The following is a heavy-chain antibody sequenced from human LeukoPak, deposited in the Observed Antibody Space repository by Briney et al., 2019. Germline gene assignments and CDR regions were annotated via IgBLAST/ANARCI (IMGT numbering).Heavy chain of an antibody. CDR3: ARDKSNSGSPSDY. J-gene: IGHJ4*02. V-gene: IGHV4-39*07. Sequence: SETLSLTCTVSGGSISSSSYYWGWIRQPPGKGLEWIGAIYYSGSTYYNPSLQSRVTISVDTSSNQFSLKLSSVTAADTAVYYCARDKSNSGSPSDYWGQGTLVTVSS. CDR1: GGSISSSSYY. D-gene: IGHD2/OR15-2a*01. CDR2: IYYSGST.